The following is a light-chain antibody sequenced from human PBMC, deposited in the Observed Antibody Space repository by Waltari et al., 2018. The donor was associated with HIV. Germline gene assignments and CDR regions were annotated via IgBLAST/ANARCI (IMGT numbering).Light chain of an antibody. CDR1: SSDVGGYNY. Sequence: QSALTQPASVSGSPGQSITISCTGTSSDVGGYNYVSWYQRHPGKAPKLIIYDVSNRPAGVSNRFSGSKSGNRASLTSSGLQAEDEADYYCSSYTSSSTRVFGGGTTVTVL. CDR2: DVS. J-gene: IGLJ3*02. V-gene: IGLV2-14*03. CDR3: SSYTSSSTRV.